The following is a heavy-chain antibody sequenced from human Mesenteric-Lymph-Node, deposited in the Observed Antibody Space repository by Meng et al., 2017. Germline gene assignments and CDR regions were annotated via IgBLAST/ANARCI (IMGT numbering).Heavy chain of an antibody. J-gene: IGHJ4*02. CDR3: AKSLEAAATGFDY. CDR1: GFTFSSYG. Sequence: QVQLVESGGGVVQPGRSLRLPCAASGFTFSSYGMHWVRQAPGKGLEWVALISYDGNKKYYGDSVKGRFTISRDISKNTLYLQMNSLRPEDTAVYFCAKSLEAAATGFDYWGQGTLVTVSS. V-gene: IGHV3-30*18. D-gene: IGHD2-15*01. CDR2: ISYDGNKK.